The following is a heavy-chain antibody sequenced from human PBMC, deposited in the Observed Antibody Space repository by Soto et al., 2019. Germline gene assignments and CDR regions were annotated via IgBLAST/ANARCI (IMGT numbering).Heavy chain of an antibody. Sequence: QVQLQESGPGLVKPSGTLSLTCADSGGSITSSNWWSWVRQPPGQGLEGIGAIYHSWSTNYNPSLKSRVTISVDKSRNQFSLKLSSVTAADTAVYYCARDAVTTGYYGMDVWGQGTTVTVSS. CDR3: ARDAVTTGYYGMDV. CDR2: IYHSWST. J-gene: IGHJ6*02. CDR1: GGSITSSNW. D-gene: IGHD4-17*01. V-gene: IGHV4-4*02.